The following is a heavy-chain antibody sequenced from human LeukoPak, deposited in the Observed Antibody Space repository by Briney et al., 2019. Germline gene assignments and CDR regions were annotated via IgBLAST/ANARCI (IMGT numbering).Heavy chain of an antibody. CDR3: ARDGCSRICSAGGNWFDP. Sequence: GASVKVSCKASGYSFASYYMHWVRQAPGQRLEWMGIINPSGGSTNYAQKFQGRVTMTRDTSTSTVYMELSSLRSEDTAVYYCARDGCSRICSAGGNWFDPWGQGTLVTVSS. V-gene: IGHV1-46*01. CDR1: GYSFASYY. D-gene: IGHD2-2*01. J-gene: IGHJ5*02. CDR2: INPSGGST.